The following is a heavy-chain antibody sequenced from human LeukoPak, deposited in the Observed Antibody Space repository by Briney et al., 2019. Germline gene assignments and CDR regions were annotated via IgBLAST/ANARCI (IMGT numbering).Heavy chain of an antibody. D-gene: IGHD6-13*01. CDR1: SFATNX. J-gene: IGHJ6*03. CDR2: IYPGDSDI. V-gene: IGHV5-51*01. Sequence: SFATNXIGGXRQXXXXXXXXXGIIYPGDSDIRYSPTFQGQVTISADKSISTVYLQWSSLKASDTALYYCARTAGTFYYYLDVWGRGTPVTVSS. CDR3: ARTAGTFYYYLDV.